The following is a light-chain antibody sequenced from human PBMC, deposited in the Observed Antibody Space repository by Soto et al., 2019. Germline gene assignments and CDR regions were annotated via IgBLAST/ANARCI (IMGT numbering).Light chain of an antibody. CDR2: DAS. CDR1: QSVSSY. Sequence: EIVLTQSPATLSLSPGERATLSCRASQSVSSYLAWYQQKPGQAPRLLIYDASNRATGIPARCSGSGSWTDFTLTISSLEPEDFAVYYCQQRSNWPLTFGGGTKVEIK. V-gene: IGKV3-11*01. CDR3: QQRSNWPLT. J-gene: IGKJ4*01.